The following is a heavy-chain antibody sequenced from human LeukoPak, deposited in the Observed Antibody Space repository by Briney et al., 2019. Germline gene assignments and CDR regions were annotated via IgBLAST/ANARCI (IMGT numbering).Heavy chain of an antibody. Sequence: GGSLRLSCVAYGFTFCNYWMTWVRQAPGKGLKWVANINRDGSEKYYVESLKGRFTISRDNAEKSLYLQMNSLKVEDTAVYYCKVFTVPDVIQVYGMDVWGQGTTVIVSS. CDR3: KVFTVPDVIQVYGMDV. CDR1: GFTFCNYW. V-gene: IGHV3-7*01. D-gene: IGHD2-2*01. CDR2: INRDGSEK. J-gene: IGHJ6*02.